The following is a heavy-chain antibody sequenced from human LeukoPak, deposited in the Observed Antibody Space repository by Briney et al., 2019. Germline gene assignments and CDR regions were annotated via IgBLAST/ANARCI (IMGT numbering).Heavy chain of an antibody. CDR1: GFTFSSYA. Sequence: GGSLRLSCAASGFTFSSYAMSWVRQAPGKGLEWVSAISGSGGSTYYADSVKGRFTISRDNSKNTLYLQMNSLRAEDTAVYYCAKGLMVRGVIIKGGMAFDYWGQGTLVTVSS. CDR3: AKGLMVRGVIIKGGMAFDY. V-gene: IGHV3-23*01. J-gene: IGHJ4*02. D-gene: IGHD3-10*01. CDR2: ISGSGGST.